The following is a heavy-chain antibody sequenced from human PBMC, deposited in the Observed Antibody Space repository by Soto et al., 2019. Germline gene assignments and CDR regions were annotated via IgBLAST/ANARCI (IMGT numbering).Heavy chain of an antibody. Sequence: SETLSLTCTVSGFSVSTTYWSRVRQSPGKGLEWIGYVYHSGSTTYSPSLKSRVTISVDTSKNQFSLRLRSVTAADTAVYYCARIPHSSASFDYWGQGNLVTAPQ. D-gene: IGHD6-19*01. J-gene: IGHJ4*02. CDR3: ARIPHSSASFDY. V-gene: IGHV4-59*02. CDR2: VYHSGST. CDR1: GFSVSTTY.